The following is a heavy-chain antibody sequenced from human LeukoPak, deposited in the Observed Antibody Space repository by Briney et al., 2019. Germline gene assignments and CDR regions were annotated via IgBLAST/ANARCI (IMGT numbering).Heavy chain of an antibody. CDR3: AHRGPGSYLGFAFDI. V-gene: IGHV2-5*02. D-gene: IGHD3-10*01. CDR1: GFSLSTSGVG. Sequence: SGHTLVKTTQTLTLTCTFSGFSLSTSGVGVGWIRQPPGNALGWLALNYWDDDKRYSPSLKSRLTITKDTSKNQVVLTMTNMDPVDTATYYCAHRGPGSYLGFAFDIWGQGTMVTVSS. J-gene: IGHJ3*02. CDR2: NYWDDDK.